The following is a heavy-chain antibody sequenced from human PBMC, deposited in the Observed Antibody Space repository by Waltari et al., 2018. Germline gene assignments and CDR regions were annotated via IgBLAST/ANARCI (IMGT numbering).Heavy chain of an antibody. D-gene: IGHD6-13*01. V-gene: IGHV3-73*01. CDR3: TSTAAGTYAFDI. CDR1: GFTFSGSA. Sequence: ALVQPGVSLKLSCAASGFTFSGSAMHWVRQASGKGLEWVGRIRSKANSYATAYAASVKGRFTISRDDSKNTAYLQMNSLKTEDTAVYYCTSTAAGTYAFDIWGQGTMVTVSS. J-gene: IGHJ3*02. CDR2: IRSKANSYAT.